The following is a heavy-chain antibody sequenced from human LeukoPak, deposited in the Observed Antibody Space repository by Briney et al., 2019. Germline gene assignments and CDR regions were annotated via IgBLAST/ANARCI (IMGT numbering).Heavy chain of an antibody. CDR3: ARDMPYSSSSDY. CDR2: INQDGSTK. V-gene: IGHV3-7*01. CDR1: GFTFSNAW. D-gene: IGHD6-13*01. J-gene: IGHJ4*02. Sequence: SGGSLRLSCAASGFTFSNAWMAWVRQAPGKGLEWVANINQDGSTKQYVDSVKGRFTISRDNAKNSLYLQMNSLRAEDTAVYYCARDMPYSSSSDYWGQGTLVTVSS.